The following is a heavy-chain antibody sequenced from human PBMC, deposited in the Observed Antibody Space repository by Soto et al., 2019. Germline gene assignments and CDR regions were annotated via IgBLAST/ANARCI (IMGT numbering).Heavy chain of an antibody. D-gene: IGHD3-10*01. Sequence: QVQLVQSGAEVKKPGSSVKVSCKASGGTFSNYALISWVRQAPGQGLEWMGGIIPIDATVNYAQKFQGRITITADESTTTPYMDLGSLRSEDTAMYYCARDLLGFGYTYGDVWGQGTTVTVSS. CDR1: GGTFSNYA. CDR3: ARDLLGFGYTYGDV. V-gene: IGHV1-69*12. J-gene: IGHJ6*01. CDR2: IIPIDATV.